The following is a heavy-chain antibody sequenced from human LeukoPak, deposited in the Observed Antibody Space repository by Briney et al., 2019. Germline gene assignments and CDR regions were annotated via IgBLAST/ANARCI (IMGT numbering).Heavy chain of an antibody. CDR2: ISNDGRNE. D-gene: IGHD6-13*01. Sequence: GGSLRLSCAASGFAFSSYAMHWVRQAPGKGLEWLTVISNDGRNEYYADSVKGRFTISRDNSKNTPYLQMNSLRAEDTAVYYCAKDLKQQLVWNHWGQGTLVTVSS. V-gene: IGHV3-30*18. CDR3: AKDLKQQLVWNH. CDR1: GFAFSSYA. J-gene: IGHJ5*02.